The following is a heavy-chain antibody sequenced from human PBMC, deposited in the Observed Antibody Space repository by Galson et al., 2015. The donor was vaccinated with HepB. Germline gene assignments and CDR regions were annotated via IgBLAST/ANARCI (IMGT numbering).Heavy chain of an antibody. CDR1: GFSLSTSGMC. V-gene: IGHV2-70*13. CDR3: ARIRAVAGRRLFDY. Sequence: PALVKPTQTLTLTCTFSGFSLSTSGMCVSWIRQPPGKALEWLALIDWDDDKYYSTSLKTRLTISKDTSKNQVVLTMTNMDPVDTATYYCARIRAVAGRRLFDYWGQGTLVTVSS. J-gene: IGHJ4*02. CDR2: IDWDDDK. D-gene: IGHD6-19*01.